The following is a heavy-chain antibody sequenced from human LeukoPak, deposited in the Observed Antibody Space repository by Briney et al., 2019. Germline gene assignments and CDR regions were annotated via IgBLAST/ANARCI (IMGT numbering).Heavy chain of an antibody. D-gene: IGHD6-19*01. CDR3: ARGPYSSGWYPPNYYGMDV. CDR1: GFTFSSYA. CDR2: ISGSGGST. Sequence: PGGSLRLSCAASGFTFSSYAMSWVRQAPGKGLEWVSAISGSGGSTYYADSVKGRFTISRDNSKNTLYLQMNSLRAEDTAVYYCARGPYSSGWYPPNYYGMDVWGQGTTVTVSS. J-gene: IGHJ6*02. V-gene: IGHV3-23*01.